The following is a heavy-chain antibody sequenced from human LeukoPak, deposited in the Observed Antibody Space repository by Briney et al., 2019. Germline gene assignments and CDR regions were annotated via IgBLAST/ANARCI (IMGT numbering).Heavy chain of an antibody. CDR2: IYYSGST. J-gene: IGHJ4*02. CDR3: ARQSGSYEDY. V-gene: IGHV4-59*08. CDR1: GGSISSYY. Sequence: SETLSLTCTVSGGSISSYYWSWIRQPPGKGLEWIGYIYYSGSTNYNPSLKSRVTISVDKSKNQFSLKLSSVTAADTAVYYCARQSGSYEDYWGQGTLVTVSS. D-gene: IGHD1-26*01.